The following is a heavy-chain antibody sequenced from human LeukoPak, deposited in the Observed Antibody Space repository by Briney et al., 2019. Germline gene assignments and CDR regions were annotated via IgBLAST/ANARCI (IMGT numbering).Heavy chain of an antibody. J-gene: IGHJ4*02. D-gene: IGHD3-3*01. CDR1: GFTFSSYE. V-gene: IGHV3-48*03. CDR2: ISSSGSTI. Sequence: GGSLRLSCAASGFTFSSYEMNWVRQAPGKGLEWVSYISSSGSTIYYADSVKGRFTISRDNAKNSLYLQMNSLRAEDTAVYYCARDLGAEPYYDFWSGYFPRPWGQGTLVTVSS. CDR3: ARDLGAEPYYDFWSGYFPRP.